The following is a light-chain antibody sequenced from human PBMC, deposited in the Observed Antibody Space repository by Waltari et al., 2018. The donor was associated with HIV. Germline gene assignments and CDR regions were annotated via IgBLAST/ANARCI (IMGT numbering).Light chain of an antibody. CDR1: SSHIGAGSD. CDR2: DNT. J-gene: IGLJ1*01. V-gene: IGLV1-40*01. CDR3: QSYDTSLSASV. Sequence: QSVLTQPPSVSGAPGPGVTISCTGSSSHIGAGSDVHWDQQLPGRAPKRLIYDNTNRPSGVPDRCSGSKSGTSAALAITGLQAVDETDYYCQSYDTSLSASVFGTGTKVTVL.